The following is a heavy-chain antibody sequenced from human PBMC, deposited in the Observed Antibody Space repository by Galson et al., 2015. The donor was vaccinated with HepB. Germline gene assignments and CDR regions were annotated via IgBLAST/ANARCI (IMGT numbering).Heavy chain of an antibody. J-gene: IGHJ4*02. Sequence: LRLSCAASGFPFSSYSMNWVRQAPGKGLEWISYISTSSNTIYYADSVKGRFTISRDNAKNSLYLQMNSLRAEDTAVYYCARDRNARYSSSYYFDYWGQGTLVTVSS. D-gene: IGHD6-6*01. CDR3: ARDRNARYSSSYYFDY. V-gene: IGHV3-48*04. CDR2: ISTSSNTI. CDR1: GFPFSSYS.